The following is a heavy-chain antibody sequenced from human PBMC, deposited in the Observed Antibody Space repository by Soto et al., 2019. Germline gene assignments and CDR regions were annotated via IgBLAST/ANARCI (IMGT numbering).Heavy chain of an antibody. J-gene: IGHJ6*02. V-gene: IGHV3-74*01. Sequence: EVQLVESGGGLVQPGGSLRLSCAASGFTFSSYWMHWVRQAPGKGLVGVSRINSDGSSTSYADSVKGRFTISRDNAKNTLYLQMNSLRAEDTAVYYCASGFAVPDGDVWGQGTTVTVSS. CDR1: GFTFSSYW. D-gene: IGHD3-3*01. CDR3: ASGFAVPDGDV. CDR2: INSDGSST.